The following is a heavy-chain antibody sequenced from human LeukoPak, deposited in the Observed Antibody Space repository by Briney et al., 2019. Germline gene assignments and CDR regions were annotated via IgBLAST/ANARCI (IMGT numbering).Heavy chain of an antibody. V-gene: IGHV4-34*01. D-gene: IGHD2-15*01. CDR1: GGSFSGYY. CDR3: ASGRYCSGGSCYFDY. J-gene: IGHJ4*02. Sequence: PSETLSLTCAVYGGSFSGYYWSWIRQPPGKGLEWIGEINHSGSTNYNPSLKSRVTISVDTSKNQFSLKLSSVTAADTAVYYCASGRYCSGGSCYFDYWGQGTLVTVSS. CDR2: INHSGST.